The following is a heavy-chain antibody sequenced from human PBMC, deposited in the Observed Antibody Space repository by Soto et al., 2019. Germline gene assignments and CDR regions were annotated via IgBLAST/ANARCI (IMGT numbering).Heavy chain of an antibody. CDR3: ARRLEEFGNYWFDP. J-gene: IGHJ5*02. CDR1: GGPISSSSYY. D-gene: IGHD3-10*01. CDR2: IYYSGST. Sequence: SETLSLTCTVSGGPISSSSYYWGWIRQPPGKGLEWIGSIYYSGSTYHNPSLKSRVTISVDTSKNQFSLKLNSVTAADTAVYYCARRLEEFGNYWFDPWGQGTLVT. V-gene: IGHV4-39*01.